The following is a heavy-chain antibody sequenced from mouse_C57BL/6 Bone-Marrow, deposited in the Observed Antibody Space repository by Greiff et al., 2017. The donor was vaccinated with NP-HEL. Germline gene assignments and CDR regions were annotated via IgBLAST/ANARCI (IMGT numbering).Heavy chain of an antibody. CDR1: GFNIKDDY. Sequence: VQLKQSGAELVRPGASVKLSCTASGFNIKDDYMHWVKQRPEQGLEWIGWIDPENGDTEYASKFQGKATITADTSSNTAYLQLSSLTSEDTAVYYCTNYYGNYAMDYWGQGTSVTVSS. CDR2: IDPENGDT. V-gene: IGHV14-4*01. CDR3: TNYYGNYAMDY. D-gene: IGHD1-1*01. J-gene: IGHJ4*01.